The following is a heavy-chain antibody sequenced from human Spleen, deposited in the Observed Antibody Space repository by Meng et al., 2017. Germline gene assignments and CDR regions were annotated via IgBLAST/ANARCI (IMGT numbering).Heavy chain of an antibody. CDR1: GFTFSSYW. D-gene: IGHD4-17*01. V-gene: IGHV3-74*01. CDR3: AKGVHTLTTWGDDFDI. Sequence: GESLKISCVASGFTFSSYWMHWVRQDPGKGLVWVSRINTDGSTTSYADSVKGRFTISRDNAENTLYLQMNSLRAEDTAVYYCAKGVHTLTTWGDDFDIWGQGALVTVSS. J-gene: IGHJ3*02. CDR2: INTDGSTT.